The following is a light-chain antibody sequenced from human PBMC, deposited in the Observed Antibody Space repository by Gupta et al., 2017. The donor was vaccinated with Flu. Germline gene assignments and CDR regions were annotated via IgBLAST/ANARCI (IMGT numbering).Light chain of an antibody. V-gene: IGKV1-39*01. CDR1: RNIDNH. CDR3: QQTDSAMVS. J-gene: IGKJ2*03. Sequence: DIQVTQSPSSLSASIGGRVTITCRASRNIDNHLNWYQQKPGKPPKLLIYGASILQSGVPSRFSGSRSGTDFTLNINSLQPEDFATHYCQQTDSAMVSFGQGTKLDI. CDR2: GAS.